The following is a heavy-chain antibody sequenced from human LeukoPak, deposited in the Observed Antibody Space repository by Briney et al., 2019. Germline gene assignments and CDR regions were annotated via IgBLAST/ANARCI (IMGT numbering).Heavy chain of an antibody. CDR2: INHSGST. CDR1: GGSFSGYY. J-gene: IGHJ4*02. V-gene: IGHV4-34*01. CDR3: ARGLSPFDY. Sequence: SETLSLTCAVYGGSFSGYYWSWIRQPPGKGLEWIGEINHSGSTNYNPSLKSRVTISVDTSKNQFSPKLSSVTAADTAVYYCARGLSPFDYWGQGTLVTVSS.